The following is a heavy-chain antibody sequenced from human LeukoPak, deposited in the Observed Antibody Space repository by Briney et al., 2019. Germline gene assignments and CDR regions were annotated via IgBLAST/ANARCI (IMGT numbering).Heavy chain of an antibody. CDR3: ARGEGALRYFDWSRFDY. J-gene: IGHJ4*02. Sequence: SETLSLTCAVSGYSISSGYYWGWIWQPPGKGLEWIGSIYHSGSTYYNPSLKSRVTISVDTSKNQFSLKLSSVTAADTAVYYCARGEGALRYFDWSRFDYWGQGTLVTVSS. V-gene: IGHV4-38-2*01. D-gene: IGHD3-9*01. CDR2: IYHSGST. CDR1: GYSISSGYY.